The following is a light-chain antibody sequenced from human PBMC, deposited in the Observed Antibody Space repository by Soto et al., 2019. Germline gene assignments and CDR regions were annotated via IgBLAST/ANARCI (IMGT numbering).Light chain of an antibody. Sequence: EIVLTQSPGTLSSSPGERATLSCRASQSVSSSYLAWYQQKPGQAPRLLIYGASSRATGIPDRFSGSGSGTDFTLTISRLEPEDFAVYYCQQYGSSPPVTFGQGTKVEIK. CDR2: GAS. CDR3: QQYGSSPPVT. V-gene: IGKV3-20*01. CDR1: QSVSSSY. J-gene: IGKJ1*01.